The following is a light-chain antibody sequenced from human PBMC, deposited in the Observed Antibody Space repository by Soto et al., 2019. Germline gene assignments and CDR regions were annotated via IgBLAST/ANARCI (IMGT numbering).Light chain of an antibody. Sequence: QLVLTQSSSASASLGSSVKLTCTLSSGHSSYIIAWHQQQPGKAPRYLMKLEGSGSYNKGSGVPDRFSGYSSGADRYLTISNPQFEDEADYYCETWDSNTRVFGGGTKLTVL. CDR1: SGHSSYI. V-gene: IGLV4-60*02. CDR2: LEGSGSY. J-gene: IGLJ3*02. CDR3: ETWDSNTRV.